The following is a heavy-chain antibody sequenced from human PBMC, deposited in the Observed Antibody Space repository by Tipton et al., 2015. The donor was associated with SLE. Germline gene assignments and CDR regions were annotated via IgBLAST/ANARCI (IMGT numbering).Heavy chain of an antibody. D-gene: IGHD3-22*01. V-gene: IGHV3-72*01. Sequence: QLVQSGGGLVQPGGSLRLSCAASGFTFSDHYMDWVRQAPGKGLEWVGRSRNKANSYTTEYAASVKGRFTISRDDSKNSLHLQMNSLKTEDTAVYYCSRALSPAVITDWGQGTLVTVSS. CDR2: SRNKANSYTT. J-gene: IGHJ4*02. CDR1: GFTFSDHY. CDR3: SRALSPAVITD.